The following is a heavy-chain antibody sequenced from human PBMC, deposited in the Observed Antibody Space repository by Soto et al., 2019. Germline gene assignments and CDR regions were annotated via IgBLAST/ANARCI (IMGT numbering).Heavy chain of an antibody. J-gene: IGHJ5*02. V-gene: IGHV4-31*03. CDR1: GGSISSGGYY. D-gene: IGHD3-3*01. Sequence: PSETLSLTCTVSGGSISSGGYYWSWIRQHPGKGLEWIGEINHSGSTNYNPSLKSRVTISVDTSKNQFSLKLSSVTAADTAVYYCARVNKDFWSGSIDPWGQGTLVTVSS. CDR2: INHSGST. CDR3: ARVNKDFWSGSIDP.